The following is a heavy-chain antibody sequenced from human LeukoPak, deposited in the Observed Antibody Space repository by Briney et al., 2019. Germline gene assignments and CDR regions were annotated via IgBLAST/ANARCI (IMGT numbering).Heavy chain of an antibody. CDR1: GFTFSSYA. CDR2: ISGSGGST. J-gene: IGHJ1*01. V-gene: IGHV3-23*01. Sequence: PGGSLRLSCAASGFTFSSYAMSWVRQAPGKGLEWVSAISGSGGSTYYADSVKGRFTISRDNSKNTLYLQMNSLRAEDTAVYYCAKPDGRRTVIFPTGFQHWGQGTLVTVSS. D-gene: IGHD2-21*01. CDR3: AKPDGRRTVIFPTGFQH.